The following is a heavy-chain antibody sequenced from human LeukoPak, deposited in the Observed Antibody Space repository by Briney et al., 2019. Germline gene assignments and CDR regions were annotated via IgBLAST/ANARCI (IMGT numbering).Heavy chain of an antibody. J-gene: IGHJ5*02. D-gene: IGHD3-22*01. CDR1: GGSISSYY. CDR3: ARGKYYYDSNSSYRYFDP. CDR2: IYYSGST. Sequence: PSETLSLTCTVSGGSISSYYWSWIRQPPGKGLEWIGYIYYSGSTNYNPSLKSRVTISVDTSKNKFSLKLSSVTATDTAVYYCARGKYYYDSNSSYRYFDPWGQGTLVTVSS. V-gene: IGHV4-59*12.